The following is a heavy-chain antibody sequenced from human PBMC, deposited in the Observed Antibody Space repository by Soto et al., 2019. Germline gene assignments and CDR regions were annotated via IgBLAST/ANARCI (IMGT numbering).Heavy chain of an antibody. D-gene: IGHD1-1*01. CDR3: ARRAETNGWNGFGADKYYFDF. Sequence: ASVHVSCKASGYTFTSYDIYWVRQATGQGLEWMGWMNPNTGNSGYAQKFQGRVTMTSDTSISTAHMELSSLRSEDTAVYYCARRAETNGWNGFGADKYYFDFWGQGTLVTVSS. J-gene: IGHJ4*02. CDR1: GYTFTSYD. V-gene: IGHV1-8*01. CDR2: MNPNTGNS.